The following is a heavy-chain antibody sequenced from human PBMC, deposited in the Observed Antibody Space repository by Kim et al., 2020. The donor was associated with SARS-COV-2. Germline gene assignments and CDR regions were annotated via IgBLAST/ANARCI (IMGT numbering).Heavy chain of an antibody. D-gene: IGHD3-10*01. CDR2: ISWNSDTV. V-gene: IGHV3-9*01. J-gene: IGHJ4*02. CDR1: GFTFGHYA. Sequence: SLRLSCAASGFTFGHYAIHWVRQAPGKGLEWVSGISWNSDTVGYADSVKGRFTISRDNSMHSVFLQMNGLRSEDTAMYYCAKAPPPGSYYGGLHDFWGQGTLVTVSS. CDR3: AKAPPPGSYYGGLHDF.